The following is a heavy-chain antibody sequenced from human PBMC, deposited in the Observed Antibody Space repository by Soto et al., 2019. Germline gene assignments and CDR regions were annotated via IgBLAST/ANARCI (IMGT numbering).Heavy chain of an antibody. CDR2: IIPLFGTT. Sequence: QVQLVQSGAEVKKPGSSVKVSCTTSGDSFISHAITWVRQAPGQGLEWVGGIIPLFGTTNYARRFQGRVTITADATTSTAYMELSSLRSDDTAFYYCARDKGRLGFDYRGQGTLVFVSS. J-gene: IGHJ4*02. CDR1: GDSFISHA. CDR3: ARDKGRLGFDY. D-gene: IGHD3-9*01. V-gene: IGHV1-69*01.